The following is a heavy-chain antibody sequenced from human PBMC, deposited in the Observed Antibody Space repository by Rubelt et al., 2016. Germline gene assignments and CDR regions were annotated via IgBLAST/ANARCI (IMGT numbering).Heavy chain of an antibody. CDR2: IWYDGSNK. J-gene: IGHJ4*02. D-gene: IGHD6-13*01. CDR3: ARESRSSWLDY. CDR1: GFTFSSYA. Sequence: VQLLESGGGLVQPGGSLRLSCAASGFTFSSYAMSWVRQAPGKGLEWVAVIWYDGSNKYYADSVKGRFTISRDNSKNTLYLQMNSLRAEDTAVYYCARESRSSWLDYWGQGTLVTVSS. V-gene: IGHV3-33*08.